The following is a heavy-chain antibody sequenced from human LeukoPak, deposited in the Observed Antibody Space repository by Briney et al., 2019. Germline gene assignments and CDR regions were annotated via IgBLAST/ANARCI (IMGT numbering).Heavy chain of an antibody. V-gene: IGHV3-7*01. Sequence: PGGSLRLSCAASGFTFSSYWMSWVRQAPGKGLEWVANIKQDGSEKYYVDSVKGRFTISRDNAKNSLYLQMNSLRAEDTAVYYCASSNFDWLSPDYYMDVWGKGTTVTVSS. CDR3: ASSNFDWLSPDYYMDV. CDR1: GFTFSSYW. D-gene: IGHD3-9*01. J-gene: IGHJ6*03. CDR2: IKQDGSEK.